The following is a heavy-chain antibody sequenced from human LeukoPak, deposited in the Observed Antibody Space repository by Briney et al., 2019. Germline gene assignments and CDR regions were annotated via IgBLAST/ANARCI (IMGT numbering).Heavy chain of an antibody. CDR1: GYSFTDYW. CDR2: IYPDDSDT. V-gene: IGHV5-51*01. J-gene: IGHJ4*02. D-gene: IGHD3-16*01. Sequence: RGESLKISCKASGYSFTDYWIGWVRQMPGKGLEWMGIIYPDDSDTTYSPSFQGQVTISADRSINTAYLQWSSLKASDTAMFYCARTPNNSPFDYVSWGQGTLVTVSS. CDR3: ARTPNNSPFDYVS.